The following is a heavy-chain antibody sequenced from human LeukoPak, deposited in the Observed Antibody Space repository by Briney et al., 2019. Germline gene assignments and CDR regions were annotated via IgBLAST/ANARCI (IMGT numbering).Heavy chain of an antibody. Sequence: PSETLSLTCTVSGGSIGSSGFYWAWIRQPPGKGLDWIGSIYYPESTHYNPSLKSRVTISVDTSKNQFSLKLSSVTAADTAVYYCARGLLMPVARQYYYDTSAFDIWGQGTMVTVSS. CDR1: GGSIGSSGFY. V-gene: IGHV4-39*07. D-gene: IGHD3-22*01. CDR2: IYYPEST. J-gene: IGHJ3*02. CDR3: ARGLLMPVARQYYYDTSAFDI.